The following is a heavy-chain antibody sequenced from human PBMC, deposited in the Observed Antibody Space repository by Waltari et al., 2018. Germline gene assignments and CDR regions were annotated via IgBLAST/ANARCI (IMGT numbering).Heavy chain of an antibody. CDR1: GYTLTELS. V-gene: IGHV1-24*01. J-gene: IGHJ6*02. CDR3: ATDQVGYYYYGMDV. CDR2: FDPEDGET. Sequence: QVQLVQSGAEVKQPGASVKVSCKVSGYTLTELSMHWVRQAPGKGLEWMGGFDPEDGETIYAKKFQGRVTMTEETSTDTAYMELSSLRSEDTAVYYCATDQVGYYYYGMDVWGQGTTVTVSS. D-gene: IGHD2-2*01.